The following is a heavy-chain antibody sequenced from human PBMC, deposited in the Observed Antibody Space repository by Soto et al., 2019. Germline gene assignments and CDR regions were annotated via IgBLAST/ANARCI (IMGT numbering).Heavy chain of an antibody. V-gene: IGHV1-46*03. Sequence: QVQLVQSGAEVKKPGASVKVSCKASGYTFTSYYMHWVRQAPGQGLEWMGIINPSGGSTSYAQKFQCRVTRTRDTSTRTVYMELGSLRSEDTAVYYCARATLYCGGDCHGFDYWGQGTLVTVSS. D-gene: IGHD2-21*02. CDR1: GYTFTSYY. CDR3: ARATLYCGGDCHGFDY. CDR2: INPSGGST. J-gene: IGHJ4*02.